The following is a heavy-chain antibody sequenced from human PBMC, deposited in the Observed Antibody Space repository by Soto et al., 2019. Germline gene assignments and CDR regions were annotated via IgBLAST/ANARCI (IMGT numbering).Heavy chain of an antibody. CDR2: IYYSGST. J-gene: IGHJ5*02. CDR1: GGSISSSSYY. V-gene: IGHV4-39*01. CDR3: ASYISSNTRWFDP. D-gene: IGHD3-16*01. Sequence: SETLSLTCTVSGGSISSSSYYWGWIRQPPGKGLEWIGSIYYSGSTYYNPSLKSPVTISVDTSKNQFSLKLSSVTAADTAVYYCASYISSNTRWFDPWGQGTLVTVSS.